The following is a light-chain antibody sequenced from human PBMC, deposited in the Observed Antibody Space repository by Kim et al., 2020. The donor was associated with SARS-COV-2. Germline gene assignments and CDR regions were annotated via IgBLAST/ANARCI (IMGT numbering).Light chain of an antibody. CDR1: SSNIGANYD. CDR3: QSHDSSLSGSKV. J-gene: IGLJ2*01. V-gene: IGLV1-40*01. Sequence: VTISCTGSSSNIGANYDVHWYQHLPGTAPKLLIYGNNNRPSGVPDRFSGSKSGTSASLVITGLQAEDEADYYCQSHDSSLSGSKVFGGGTKLTVL. CDR2: GNN.